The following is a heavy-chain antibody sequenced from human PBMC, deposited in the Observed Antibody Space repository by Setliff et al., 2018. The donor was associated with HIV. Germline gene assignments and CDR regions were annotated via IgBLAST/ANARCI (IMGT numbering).Heavy chain of an antibody. V-gene: IGHV1-18*01. CDR1: GYNFNSYG. D-gene: IGHD3-22*01. J-gene: IGHJ1*01. Sequence: ASVKVSCKASGYNFNSYGISWLRQAPGQGLEWMGWISAYNGNTNYARNFQGRVTLTTDTSTSTAHMELRSLRSDDTAVYYCARGISRDMFGYYRDEYFQHWGQGTPVTVSS. CDR2: ISAYNGNT. CDR3: ARGISRDMFGYYRDEYFQH.